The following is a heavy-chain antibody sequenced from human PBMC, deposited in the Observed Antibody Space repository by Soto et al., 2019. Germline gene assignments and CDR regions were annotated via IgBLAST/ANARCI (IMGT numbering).Heavy chain of an antibody. V-gene: IGHV1-18*01. CDR1: GYTFTRYG. J-gene: IGHJ6*02. CDR3: AKNGQPPYYYGLDV. D-gene: IGHD2-8*01. CDR2: ISGYNGDT. Sequence: QGHLVQSGGEVKKPGASVKVSCKASGYTFTRYGISWVRQAPGQGLEWMGWISGYNGDTNYAQNVQGRVSMTIDTSTSTAYMELRSLTSDDTAVYYCAKNGQPPYYYGLDVWGQGTTVTVSS.